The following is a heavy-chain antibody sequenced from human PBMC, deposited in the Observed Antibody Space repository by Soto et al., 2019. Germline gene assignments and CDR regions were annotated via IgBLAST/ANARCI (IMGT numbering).Heavy chain of an antibody. J-gene: IGHJ4*02. CDR3: ARERSSGCVD. V-gene: IGHV4-59*01. CDR1: GGSISSYY. CDR2: IYYSGST. Sequence: TLSLTCTVSGGSISSYYWSWIRQPPGKGLEWIGYIYYSGSTNYNPSLKSRVTISVDASKNQFSLKLSSVTAADTAVYYCARERSSGCVDWGQGTLVTVSS. D-gene: IGHD6-19*01.